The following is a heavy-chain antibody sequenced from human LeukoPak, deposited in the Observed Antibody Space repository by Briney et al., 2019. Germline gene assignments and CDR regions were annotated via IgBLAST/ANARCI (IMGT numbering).Heavy chain of an antibody. J-gene: IGHJ3*02. Sequence: SETLSLTCTVSGGSISSYYWSWIRQPAGKGLEWIGRIYTSGSTNYNPSLKSRVTMSVDTSKNQFSLKLSSVTAADTAVYYCARARYVNSFYAFDIWGQGTLVTVSS. D-gene: IGHD3-9*01. CDR3: ARARYVNSFYAFDI. CDR1: GGSISSYY. CDR2: IYTSGST. V-gene: IGHV4-4*07.